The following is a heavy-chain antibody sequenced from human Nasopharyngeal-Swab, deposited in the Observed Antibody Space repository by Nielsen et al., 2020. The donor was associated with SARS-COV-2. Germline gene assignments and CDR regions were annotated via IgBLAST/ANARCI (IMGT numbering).Heavy chain of an antibody. CDR1: GGSFSAYY. Sequence: SETLSLTCAVYGGSFSAYYWSWIRQPPGKGLEWIGEVNHSGNTNYNPSLKSRVTVSVDTSKNQFSLKLNSVTAADTAVYYCARGPNCSGGSCYQFLAYYYYHGVDVWGQGTTVTVSS. D-gene: IGHD2-15*01. CDR2: VNHSGNT. J-gene: IGHJ6*02. CDR3: ARGPNCSGGSCYQFLAYYYYHGVDV. V-gene: IGHV4-34*01.